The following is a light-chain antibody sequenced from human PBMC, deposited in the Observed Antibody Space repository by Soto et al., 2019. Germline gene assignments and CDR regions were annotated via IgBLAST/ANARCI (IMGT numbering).Light chain of an antibody. CDR2: VGS. CDR3: CSYAGSSTPHVV. CDR1: RSDVGSYNL. Sequence: QSALTQPASVSGSPGQSITISCTGTRSDVGSYNLVSWYQQHPGKAPKLMIYVGSKRPSGVSNRFSGSKSGNTASLTISGLQAEDEADYYCCSYAGSSTPHVVFGGGTKLTVL. J-gene: IGLJ2*01. V-gene: IGLV2-23*01.